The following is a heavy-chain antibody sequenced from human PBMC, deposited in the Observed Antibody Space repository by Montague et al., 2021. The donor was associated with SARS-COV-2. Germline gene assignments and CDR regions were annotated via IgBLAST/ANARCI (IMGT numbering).Heavy chain of an antibody. J-gene: IGHJ3*01. CDR2: VYYTGSN. CDR3: ARHFPSGYTFGLGAFDL. D-gene: IGHD5-18*01. V-gene: IGHV4-39*01. CDR1: GGSVSSATYY. Sequence: SETLSLTCTVSGGSVSSATYYWAWIRQPPGKGLEWIGSVYYTGSNYYNPSLQSRGTMSVDTSKKPFSLKLSSVTAADTGVYYCARHFPSGYTFGLGAFDLWGQGTMVTVSS.